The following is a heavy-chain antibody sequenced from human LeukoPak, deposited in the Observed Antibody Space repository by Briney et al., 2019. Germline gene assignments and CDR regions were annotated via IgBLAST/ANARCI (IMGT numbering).Heavy chain of an antibody. V-gene: IGHV1-46*01. CDR1: GYTFTSYY. Sequence: GASVKVSCKASGYTFTSYYMHWVRQAPGQGLEWMGIINPSGGNTSYAQKFQGRVTMARDTSTSTVYMELSSLRSEDTAVYYCARGNRALPSVRGVYNWFDPWGQGTLVTVSS. CDR3: ARGNRALPSVRGVYNWFDP. CDR2: INPSGGNT. J-gene: IGHJ5*02. D-gene: IGHD3-10*01.